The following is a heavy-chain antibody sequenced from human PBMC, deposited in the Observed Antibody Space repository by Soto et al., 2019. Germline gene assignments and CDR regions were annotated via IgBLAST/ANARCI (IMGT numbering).Heavy chain of an antibody. CDR1: GYTLTELS. D-gene: IGHD5-18*01. Sequence: ASVKVSCKVSGYTLTELSMHWVRQAPGKGLEWMGGFDPEDGETIYAQKFQGRVTMTEETSTDTAYMELSSLRSEDTAVYYWATALLDTAMVTFGYYYYYYMDVWGKGTTVTVSS. J-gene: IGHJ6*03. V-gene: IGHV1-24*01. CDR2: FDPEDGET. CDR3: ATALLDTAMVTFGYYYYYYMDV.